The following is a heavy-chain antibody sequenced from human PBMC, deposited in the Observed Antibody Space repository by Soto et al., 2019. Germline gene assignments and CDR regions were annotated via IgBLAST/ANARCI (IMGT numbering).Heavy chain of an antibody. Sequence: QVQLQQWGAGLLKPSETLSLTCAVYGGSFSGYYWSWIRQPPGKGLGWIGEINHSESTNYNPSLKSRVTISVDTSKNQFSLKLSSVTAADTAVYYCARVQLWLRYYYGMDVWGQGTTVTVSS. J-gene: IGHJ6*02. CDR3: ARVQLWLRYYYGMDV. CDR2: INHSEST. CDR1: GGSFSGYY. V-gene: IGHV4-34*01. D-gene: IGHD5-18*01.